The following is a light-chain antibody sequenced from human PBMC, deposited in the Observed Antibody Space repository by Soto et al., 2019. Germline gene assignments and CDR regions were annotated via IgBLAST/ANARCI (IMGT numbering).Light chain of an antibody. CDR1: SSDVGSYDR. CDR3: ASYTNSSAFVV. J-gene: IGLJ2*01. CDR2: EVS. Sequence: QSALTQPPSVSASPGQSVTISCTGTSSDVGSYDRVSWYQQPPGTAPKLMIYEVSNRPSGVPDRFSGSKSGNTASLTISGLQAEDEADYFCASYTNSSAFVVFGGGTKLTVL. V-gene: IGLV2-18*02.